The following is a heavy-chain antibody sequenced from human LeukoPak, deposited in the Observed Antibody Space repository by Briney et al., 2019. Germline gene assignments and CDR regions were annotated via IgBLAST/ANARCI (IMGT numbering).Heavy chain of an antibody. Sequence: GGSLRLSRAASGFTFSSYAMSWVRQAPGKGLEWVSAISGSGGSTYYADSVKGRFTISRDNSKNTLYLQMNSLRAEDTAVYYCAKTLWRFYDAFDIWGQGTMVTVSS. CDR3: AKTLWRFYDAFDI. J-gene: IGHJ3*02. CDR2: ISGSGGST. CDR1: GFTFSSYA. D-gene: IGHD3-3*01. V-gene: IGHV3-23*01.